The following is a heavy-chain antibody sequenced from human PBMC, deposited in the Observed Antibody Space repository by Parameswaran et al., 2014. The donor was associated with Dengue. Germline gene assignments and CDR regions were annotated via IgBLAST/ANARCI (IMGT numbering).Heavy chain of an antibody. Sequence: WVRQAPGQGLEWMGGFDPEDGETIYAQKFQGRVTMTEDTSTDTAYMELSSLRSEDTAVYYCATALLRDSSGYDAFDIWGQGTMSPSPQ. CDR3: ATALLRDSSGYDAFDI. CDR2: FDPEDGET. D-gene: IGHD3-22*01. V-gene: IGHV1-24*01. J-gene: IGHJ3*02.